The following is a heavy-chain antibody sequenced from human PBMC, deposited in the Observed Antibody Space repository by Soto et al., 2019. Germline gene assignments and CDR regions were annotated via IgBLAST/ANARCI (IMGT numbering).Heavy chain of an antibody. CDR2: IHDSGNT. CDR3: ARARGGDSGDYASLFDR. J-gene: IGHJ5*02. Sequence: VQLQESGPGLVTPSQTLSLTCTVFGGSVSIGDYLWSWIRQRPGKGLEWIGYIHDSGNTYYNPSLKSRVTISLDTSKNQFSLKVTSMTAADTGVYFCARARGGDSGDYASLFDRWGQGNLVTVSS. V-gene: IGHV4-30-4*01. CDR1: GGSVSIGDYL. D-gene: IGHD4-17*01.